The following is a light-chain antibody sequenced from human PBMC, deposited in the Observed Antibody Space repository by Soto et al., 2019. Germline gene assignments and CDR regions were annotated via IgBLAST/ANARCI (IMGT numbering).Light chain of an antibody. CDR3: SSYTGSSTLYV. V-gene: IGLV2-14*01. J-gene: IGLJ1*01. CDR2: EVS. CDR1: SSDVGGYNY. Sequence: LTQPASVSGSPGQSITISCTGTSSDVGGYNYVSWYQQHPGKAPKLMIYEVSNRPSGVSNRFSGSKSGNTASLTISGLQAEDEADYYCSSYTGSSTLYVFGTGTKVTAL.